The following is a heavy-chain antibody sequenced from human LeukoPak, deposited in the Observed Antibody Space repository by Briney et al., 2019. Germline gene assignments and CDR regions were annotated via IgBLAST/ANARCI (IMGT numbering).Heavy chain of an antibody. V-gene: IGHV4-30-4*08. Sequence: PSETLSLTCTVSGGSISSGDYYWSWIRQPPGKGLEWIGYIYYSRSTYYNPSLKSRVTISVDTSKNQFSLKLSSVTAADTAVYYCARAPTPRYSNYAGYYFDYWGQGTLVTVSS. CDR1: GGSISSGDYY. CDR3: ARAPTPRYSNYAGYYFDY. J-gene: IGHJ4*02. D-gene: IGHD4-11*01. CDR2: IYYSRST.